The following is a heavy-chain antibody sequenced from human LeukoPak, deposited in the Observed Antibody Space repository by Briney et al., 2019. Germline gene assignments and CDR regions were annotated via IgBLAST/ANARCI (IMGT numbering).Heavy chain of an antibody. D-gene: IGHD3-10*01. CDR2: IKQDGSEE. CDR3: ARGRGSGSYYSQD. J-gene: IGHJ4*02. Sequence: GGSLRLSCAASGFTFSSFWMTWVRQAPGKGLEWVANIKQDGSEEHYVDSVKGRFIISRDNAKNSLYLQMNGLRAEDTAVYYCARGRGSGSYYSQDWGQGTLVTVSS. CDR1: GFTFSSFW. V-gene: IGHV3-7*01.